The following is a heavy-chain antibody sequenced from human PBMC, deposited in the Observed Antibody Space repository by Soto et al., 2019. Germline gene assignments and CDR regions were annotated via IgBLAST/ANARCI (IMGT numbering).Heavy chain of an antibody. CDR1: GYTYTSYY. CDR2: INPSGGST. Sequence: ASVKVSCKASGYTYTSYYMHWVRQAPGQGLESMGIINPSGGSTSYAQKFQGRVTMTRDTSTSTVYMELSSLRSEDTAVYYCARVFYGDAHFDYWGQGTLVTVSS. CDR3: ARVFYGDAHFDY. D-gene: IGHD4-17*01. V-gene: IGHV1-46*03. J-gene: IGHJ4*02.